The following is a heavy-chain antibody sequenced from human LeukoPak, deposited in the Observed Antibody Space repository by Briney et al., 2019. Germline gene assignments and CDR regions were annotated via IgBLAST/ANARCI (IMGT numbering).Heavy chain of an antibody. CDR2: IYYSGST. D-gene: IGHD1-26*01. CDR1: GGSISPYY. V-gene: IGHV4-59*08. J-gene: IGHJ6*03. Sequence: SETLSLTCTVSGGSISPYYWSWIRQPPGKGLEWIGYIYYSGSTNYNPSLKSRVTISVDTSKNQFSLKLSSVTAADTAVYYCARQSGSYGVYYYYMDVWGKGTTVTISS. CDR3: ARQSGSYGVYYYYMDV.